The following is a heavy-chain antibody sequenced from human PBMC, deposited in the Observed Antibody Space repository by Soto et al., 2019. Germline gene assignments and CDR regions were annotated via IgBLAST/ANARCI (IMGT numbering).Heavy chain of an antibody. CDR3: AKDLNDSSSWYYYYYMDV. CDR1: GFTFSSYA. D-gene: IGHD6-13*01. CDR2: ISGSGGST. V-gene: IGHV3-23*01. Sequence: GGSLRLSCAASGFTFSSYAMSWVRQAPGKGLEWVSAISGSGGSTYYADSVKGRFTISRDNSKNTLYLQMNSLRAEDTAVYYCAKDLNDSSSWYYYYYMDVWGKGTTVTVSS. J-gene: IGHJ6*03.